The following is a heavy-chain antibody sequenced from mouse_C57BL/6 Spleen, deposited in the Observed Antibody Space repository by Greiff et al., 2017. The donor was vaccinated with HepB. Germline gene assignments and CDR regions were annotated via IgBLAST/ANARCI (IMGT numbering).Heavy chain of an antibody. CDR1: GYAFSSYW. CDR3: ARGAWTRAMDY. CDR2: IYPGDGDT. D-gene: IGHD3-1*01. V-gene: IGHV1-80*01. J-gene: IGHJ4*01. Sequence: QVQLQQSGAELVKPGASVKISCKASGYAFSSYWMNWVKQRPGKGLEWIGQIYPGDGDTNYNGKFKGKATLTADKSSSTAYMQLSSLTSSDSAVYFCARGAWTRAMDYWGQGTSVTVSS.